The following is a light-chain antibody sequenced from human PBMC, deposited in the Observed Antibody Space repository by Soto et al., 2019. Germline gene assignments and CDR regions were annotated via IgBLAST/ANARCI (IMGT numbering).Light chain of an antibody. J-gene: IGLJ1*01. Sequence: QSVLTQPASLSGSPGQSITISCTGTSSDVGGYNYVSWYQQHPGKAPKFMIYDVSNRPSGVSNRFSVSKSGNTASLTISGLQAEDEADYYCSSYTTSNTRQIVFGTGTKVTV. CDR2: DVS. V-gene: IGLV2-14*01. CDR1: SSDVGGYNY. CDR3: SSYTTSNTRQIV.